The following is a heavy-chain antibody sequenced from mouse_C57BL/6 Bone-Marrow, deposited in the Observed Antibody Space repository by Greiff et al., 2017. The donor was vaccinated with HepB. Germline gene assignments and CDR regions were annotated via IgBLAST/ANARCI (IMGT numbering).Heavy chain of an antibody. Sequence: EVQLQQSGPGLVKPSQSLSLTCSVTGYSITSGYYWNWIRQFPGNKLEWMGYISYDGSNNYNPSLKNRISITRDTSKNQFFLKLNSVTTEDTATYYCAPTAQATSYAMDYWGQGTSVTVSS. CDR1: GYSITSGYY. V-gene: IGHV3-6*01. CDR3: APTAQATSYAMDY. CDR2: ISYDGSN. D-gene: IGHD3-2*02. J-gene: IGHJ4*01.